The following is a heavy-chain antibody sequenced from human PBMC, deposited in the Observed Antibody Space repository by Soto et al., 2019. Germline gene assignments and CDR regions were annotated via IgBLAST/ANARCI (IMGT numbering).Heavy chain of an antibody. CDR2: ISYDGSNK. Sequence: LSCAASGFTFSSYGMHWVRQAPGKGLEWVAVISYDGSNKYYADSVKGRFTISRDNSKNTLYLQMNSLRAEDTAVYYCAKDGLARGVDYYFDYWGQGTLVTVSS. D-gene: IGHD3-10*01. V-gene: IGHV3-30*18. J-gene: IGHJ4*02. CDR3: AKDGLARGVDYYFDY. CDR1: GFTFSSYG.